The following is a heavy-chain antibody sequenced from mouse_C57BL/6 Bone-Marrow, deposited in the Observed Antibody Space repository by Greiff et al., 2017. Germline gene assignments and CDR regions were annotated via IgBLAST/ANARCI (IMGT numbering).Heavy chain of an antibody. Sequence: QVQLKQPGAELVKPGASVKLSCKASGYTFTSYWMQWVKQRPGQGLAWIGEIDPSDSYTNYNQKFKGKATLTVDTSSSTAYMQLSSLTSEDSAVYYFAREANHYAMDYWGQGTSVTVSS. D-gene: IGHD1-1*01. V-gene: IGHV1-50*01. J-gene: IGHJ4*01. CDR3: AREANHYAMDY. CDR1: GYTFTSYW. CDR2: IDPSDSYT.